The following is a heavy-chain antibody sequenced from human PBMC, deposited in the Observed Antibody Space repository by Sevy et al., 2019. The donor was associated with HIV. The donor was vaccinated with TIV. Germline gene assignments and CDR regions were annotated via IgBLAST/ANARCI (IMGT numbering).Heavy chain of an antibody. Sequence: GGSLRLSCAASGFTFSSYWMSWVRQAPGKGLEWVANIKQDGSEKYYVDSVKGRFTISIDNAKNSLYLQMNSLRAEDTAVYYCARGRRYCSGGSCSVYYFDYWGQGTLVTVSS. D-gene: IGHD2-15*01. CDR1: GFTFSSYW. CDR3: ARGRRYCSGGSCSVYYFDY. V-gene: IGHV3-7*03. J-gene: IGHJ4*02. CDR2: IKQDGSEK.